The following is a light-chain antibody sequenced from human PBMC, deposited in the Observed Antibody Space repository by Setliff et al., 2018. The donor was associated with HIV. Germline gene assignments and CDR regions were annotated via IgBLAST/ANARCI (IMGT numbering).Light chain of an antibody. CDR2: AAS. J-gene: IGKJ5*01. Sequence: DIQMTQSPSSLSASVGDRVTITCRTSQRVGINLNWYQQEPGRAPKLLIYAASRLQSGVPSRFSGSGSETDFTLTINSLQPEDFATYFCQQSDSAPLTFGQGTRLEIK. CDR1: QRVGIN. V-gene: IGKV1-39*01. CDR3: QQSDSAPLT.